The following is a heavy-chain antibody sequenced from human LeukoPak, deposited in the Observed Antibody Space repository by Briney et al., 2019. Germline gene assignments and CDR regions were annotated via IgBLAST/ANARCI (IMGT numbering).Heavy chain of an antibody. CDR1: GGSFSGYY. V-gene: IGHV4-34*01. D-gene: IGHD2-2*01. Sequence: SETLSLTCAVYGGSFSGYYWSWIRQPLGKGLEWIGEINHSGSTNYNPSLKSRVTISVDTSKNQFSLKLSSVTAADTAVYYCARGHCSSTSCYHPWGEWFDPWGQGTLVTVSS. CDR3: ARGHCSSTSCYHPWGEWFDP. CDR2: INHSGST. J-gene: IGHJ5*02.